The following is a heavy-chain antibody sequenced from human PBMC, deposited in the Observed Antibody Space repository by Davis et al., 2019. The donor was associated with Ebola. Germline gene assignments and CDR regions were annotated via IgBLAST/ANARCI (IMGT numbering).Heavy chain of an antibody. V-gene: IGHV3-33*01. CDR2: IWYDGSNK. J-gene: IGHJ6*02. CDR3: ARDGSGSYYNLYYYYYYGMDV. CDR1: GFTFSSYG. D-gene: IGHD3-10*01. Sequence: GESLKISCAASGFTFSSYGMHWVRQAPGKGLEWVAVIWYDGSNKYYADSVKGRFTVSRDNSKNTLYLQMNSLRAEDTAVYYCARDGSGSYYNLYYYYYYGMDVWGQGTTVTVSS.